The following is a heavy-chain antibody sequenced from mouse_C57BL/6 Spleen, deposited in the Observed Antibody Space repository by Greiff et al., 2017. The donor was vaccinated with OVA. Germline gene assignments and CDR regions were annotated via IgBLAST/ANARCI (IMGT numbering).Heavy chain of an antibody. CDR3: ANYYGSSYYWYFDV. Sequence: QVQLKESGTELVKPGASVKLSCKASGYTFTSYWMHWVKQRPGQGLEWIGNINPSNGGTNYNEKFKSKATLTVDKSSSTAYMQLSSLTSEDSAVYYCANYYGSSYYWYFDVWGTGTTVTVSS. D-gene: IGHD1-1*01. CDR1: GYTFTSYW. CDR2: INPSNGGT. V-gene: IGHV1-53*01. J-gene: IGHJ1*03.